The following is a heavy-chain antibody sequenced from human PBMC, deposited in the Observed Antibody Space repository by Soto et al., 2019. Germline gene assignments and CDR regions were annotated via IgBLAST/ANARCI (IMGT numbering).Heavy chain of an antibody. D-gene: IGHD3-16*02. Sequence: SVKVSCKASGGTFSSYAISWVRQAPGQGLEWMGGIIPIFGTANYAQKFQGRVTITADESTSTAYMELSSLRSEDTAVYYCAGSSGGVFGIIIEGSNWLAPWGQGSLVTVSS. V-gene: IGHV1-69*13. CDR1: GGTFSSYA. J-gene: IGHJ5*02. CDR2: IIPIFGTA. CDR3: AGSSGGVFGIIIEGSNWLAP.